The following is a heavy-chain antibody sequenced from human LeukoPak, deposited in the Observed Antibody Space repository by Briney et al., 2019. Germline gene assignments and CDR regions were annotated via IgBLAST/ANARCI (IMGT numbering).Heavy chain of an antibody. CDR2: IYYSGST. CDR3: AREVAVADKLERNHDAFDI. J-gene: IGHJ3*02. V-gene: IGHV4-59*01. Sequence: PSETLSLTCTVSGGSISSYYWSLIRQPPGKGLEWIGYIYYSGSTNYNPSLKSRVTISVDTSKNQFSLKLSSVTAADTAVYYCAREVAVADKLERNHDAFDIWGQGTMVTVSS. D-gene: IGHD6-19*01. CDR1: GGSISSYY.